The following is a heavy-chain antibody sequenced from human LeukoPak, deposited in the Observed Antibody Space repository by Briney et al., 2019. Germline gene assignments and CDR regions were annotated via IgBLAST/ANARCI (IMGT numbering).Heavy chain of an antibody. CDR3: AKGDTSTWYNVDY. J-gene: IGHJ4*02. Sequence: PGGSLRISCAASGFIFSTYGMHWVRQAPGKGLEWVAFIRYDGTNEYYKDSVKGRFTISRDNSNNILYLQMSSLRVEDTAVYYCAKGDTSTWYNVDYWGQGILVTVSS. D-gene: IGHD6-13*01. V-gene: IGHV3-30*02. CDR2: IRYDGTNE. CDR1: GFIFSTYG.